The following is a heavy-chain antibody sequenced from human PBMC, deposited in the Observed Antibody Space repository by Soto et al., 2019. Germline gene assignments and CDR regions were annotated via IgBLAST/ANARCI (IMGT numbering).Heavy chain of an antibody. Sequence: KLSETLSLTCSVSGGSISRYYWSWIRQPPGKGLEWIGYAYYSGDTGYNPSLKSGVTMAVGTSKSQVSLKLSSVTAADTAVYYCARDRSTYGGGGTGEVKENWFDPWGQGALVTVSS. CDR3: ARDRSTYGGGGTGEVKENWFDP. J-gene: IGHJ5*02. V-gene: IGHV4-59*01. D-gene: IGHD2-8*01. CDR1: GGSISRYY. CDR2: AYYSGDT.